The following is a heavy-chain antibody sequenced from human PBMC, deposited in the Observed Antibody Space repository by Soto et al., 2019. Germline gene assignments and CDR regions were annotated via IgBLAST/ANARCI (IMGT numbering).Heavy chain of an antibody. CDR3: AREGGSYWGFDP. V-gene: IGHV4-34*01. Sequence: SETPSLTFAVYGGSFSGYYWSWIRQPPGKGLEWIGEINHSGSTNYNPSLKSRVTISVDTSKNQFSLKLSSVTAADTAVYYCAREGGSYWGFDPWGQGTLVTVSS. CDR1: GGSFSGYY. D-gene: IGHD1-26*01. J-gene: IGHJ5*02. CDR2: INHSGST.